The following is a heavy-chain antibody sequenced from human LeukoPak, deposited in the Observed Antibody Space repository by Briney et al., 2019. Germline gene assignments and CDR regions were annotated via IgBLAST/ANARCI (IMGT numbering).Heavy chain of an antibody. CDR3: ARVTTRMVGGYYYYYGMDV. Sequence: ASVKVSCKASGYTFTGYYMHWVRQAPGQGLGWMGWINPNSGGTNYAQKFQGRVTMTSDTSISTAYMELSRLRSDDTAVYYCARVTTRMVGGYYYYYGMDVWGQGTTVTVSS. J-gene: IGHJ6*02. D-gene: IGHD3-10*01. CDR1: GYTFTGYY. V-gene: IGHV1-2*02. CDR2: INPNSGGT.